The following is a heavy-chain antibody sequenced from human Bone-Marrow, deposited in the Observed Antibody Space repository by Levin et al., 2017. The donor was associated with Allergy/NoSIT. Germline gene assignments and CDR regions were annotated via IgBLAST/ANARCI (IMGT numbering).Heavy chain of an antibody. CDR2: INHSGST. J-gene: IGHJ4*02. Sequence: SQTLSLTCAVYGGSFSGSYWSWIRQPPGKGLEWIGEINHSGSTNYNPSLKSRVTISVDTSKNQFSLKLSSVTAADTAVYYCARDGYSYGYLGIDYWGQGTLVTVSS. CDR1: GGSFSGSY. CDR3: ARDGYSYGYLGIDY. V-gene: IGHV4-34*01. D-gene: IGHD5-18*01.